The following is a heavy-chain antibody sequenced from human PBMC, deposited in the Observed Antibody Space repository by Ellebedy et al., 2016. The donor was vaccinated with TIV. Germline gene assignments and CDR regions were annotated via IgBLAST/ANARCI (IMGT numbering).Heavy chain of an antibody. CDR1: GYTFTGYY. Sequence: AASVKVSCKASGYTFTGYYMHWVRQAPGQGLEWMGWINPNSGGTNYAQKFQGWVTMTRDTSISTAYMELSRLRSDDTAVYYCAMRDRYCSSTSCYARYYFDYWGQGTLVTVSS. V-gene: IGHV1-2*04. J-gene: IGHJ4*02. CDR3: AMRDRYCSSTSCYARYYFDY. CDR2: INPNSGGT. D-gene: IGHD2-2*01.